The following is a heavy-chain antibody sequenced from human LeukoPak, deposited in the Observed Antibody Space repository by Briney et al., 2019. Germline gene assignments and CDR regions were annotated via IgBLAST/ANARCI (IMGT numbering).Heavy chain of an antibody. Sequence: GGSLRLSCAASGFTFSSYAMTWVRQAPGKGLEWVSTITESGDKQYYADSVKGRFTISRANSKNTLYLQMNSLRAEDTAIYYCAKNGGVTTESFDYWGQGTLVTVSS. V-gene: IGHV3-23*01. D-gene: IGHD3-16*01. CDR1: GFTFSSYA. CDR2: ITESGDKQ. CDR3: AKNGGVTTESFDY. J-gene: IGHJ4*02.